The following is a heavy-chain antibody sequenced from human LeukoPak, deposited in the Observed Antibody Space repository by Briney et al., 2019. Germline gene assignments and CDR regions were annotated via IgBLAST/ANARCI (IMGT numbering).Heavy chain of an antibody. Sequence: PGGFLRLSCAASGFTFDDYAMHWVRQAPGKGLEWVSGISWNSGSIGYADSVKGRFTISRDNAKNSLYLQMNSLRAEDTALYYCAKDRGSGGRSGFDYWGQGTLVTVSS. D-gene: IGHD2-15*01. V-gene: IGHV3-9*01. CDR2: ISWNSGSI. J-gene: IGHJ4*02. CDR3: AKDRGSGGRSGFDY. CDR1: GFTFDDYA.